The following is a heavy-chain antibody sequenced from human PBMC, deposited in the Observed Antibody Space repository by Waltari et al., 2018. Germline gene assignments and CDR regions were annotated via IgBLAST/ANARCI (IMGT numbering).Heavy chain of an antibody. V-gene: IGHV3-53*01. Sequence: EVHLVESGGGLVHPGDSVRLSCAASGVIVSNNYMSWVRQPPGKGLEWVSVIYRGGETYYADSVKGRFTISRDNSKNTLDPQMNNVRAEDTAVYYCTSDHGLSWPLDWGQGTMVTVSS. D-gene: IGHD6-13*01. CDR3: TSDHGLSWPLD. J-gene: IGHJ4*02. CDR1: GVIVSNNY. CDR2: IYRGGET.